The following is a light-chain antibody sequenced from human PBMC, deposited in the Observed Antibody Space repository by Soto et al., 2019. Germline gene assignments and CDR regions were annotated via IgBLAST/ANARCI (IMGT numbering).Light chain of an antibody. V-gene: IGKV1-5*03. J-gene: IGKJ1*01. CDR1: QTISSW. Sequence: DIQMPPSHSTLSGSVVDRVPITCLASQTISSWLAWYQQKPGKAPKILIYKASTLKSGVQSRFSGSGSGTEFTLTIRSMQPDDFATYYCQNYNSYSEACGQGTKGDIK. CDR3: QNYNSYSEA. CDR2: KAS.